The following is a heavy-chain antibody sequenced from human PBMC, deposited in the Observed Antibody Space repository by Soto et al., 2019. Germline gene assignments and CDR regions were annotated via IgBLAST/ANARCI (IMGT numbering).Heavy chain of an antibody. J-gene: IGHJ6*02. CDR2: ISGSGGST. CDR3: VKDGSSGWPYFDDMDV. CDR1: GFTFSSYA. D-gene: IGHD6-19*01. Sequence: PGGSLRLSCAASGFTFSSYAMSWVRQAPGKGLEWVSAISGSGGSTYYADSVKGRFTISRDNSKNTLYLQMNSLRAEDTAVYYCVKDGSSGWPYFDDMDVWGQGTTVTVSS. V-gene: IGHV3-23*01.